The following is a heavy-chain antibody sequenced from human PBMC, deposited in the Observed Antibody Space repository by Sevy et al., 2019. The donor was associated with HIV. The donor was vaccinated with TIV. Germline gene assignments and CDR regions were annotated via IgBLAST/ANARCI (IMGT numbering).Heavy chain of an antibody. CDR1: GFTFSSYS. J-gene: IGHJ4*02. D-gene: IGHD3-3*01. CDR3: ARERPRKNYDFWSGFYFDY. V-gene: IGHV3-21*01. CDR2: ISSSSSYI. Sequence: GGSLRLSCAASGFTFSSYSMNWVRQAPGKGLEWVSSISSSSSYIYYAYSVKGRFTISRDNAKNSLYLQMNSLRAEDTAVYYCARERPRKNYDFWSGFYFDYWGQGTLVTVSS.